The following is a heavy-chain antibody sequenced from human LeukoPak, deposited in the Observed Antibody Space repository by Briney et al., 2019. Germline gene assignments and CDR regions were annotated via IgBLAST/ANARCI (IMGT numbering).Heavy chain of an antibody. CDR2: IDPSDSET. V-gene: IGHV5-51*01. J-gene: IGHJ4*02. CDR3: ARQTAMGRSGDY. Sequence: KPGESLKISCTASGYSFTSYWIGWVRQMPGKGLEWMGIIDPSDSETRYTPSFQGQVTISVDKSLTTADLQWNSLKASDTAMYYCARQTAMGRSGDYWGQGTLVTVSS. D-gene: IGHD5-18*01. CDR1: GYSFTSYW.